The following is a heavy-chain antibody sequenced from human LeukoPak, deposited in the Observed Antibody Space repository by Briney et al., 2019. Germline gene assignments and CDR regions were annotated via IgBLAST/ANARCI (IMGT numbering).Heavy chain of an antibody. CDR2: ISAYNGNT. J-gene: IGHJ6*02. CDR3: ATLGDVLRLFPLISLDGMDV. V-gene: IGHV1-18*01. CDR1: GYTFTNYG. Sequence: ASVKVSCKASGYTFTNYGISWVRQAPGQGLEWMGWISAYNGNTNYAQKLQGRITMTTDISTTTAYMELRSLRSDDTAVYYCATLGDVLRLFPLISLDGMDVWGQGTTVTVSS. D-gene: IGHD3-3*01.